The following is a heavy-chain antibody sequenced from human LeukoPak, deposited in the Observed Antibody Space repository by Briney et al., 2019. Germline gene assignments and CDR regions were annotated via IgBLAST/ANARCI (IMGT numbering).Heavy chain of an antibody. CDR2: IYYSGST. J-gene: IGHJ4*02. Sequence: GSLRLSCAASGFTFSSYAMSWIRQPPGKGLEWIGSIYYSGSTYYNPSLKSRVTISVDTSKNQFSLKLSSVTAADTAVYYCASYRVGATEYYFDYWGQGTLVTVSS. D-gene: IGHD1-26*01. V-gene: IGHV4-39*01. CDR1: GFTFSSYA. CDR3: ASYRVGATEYYFDY.